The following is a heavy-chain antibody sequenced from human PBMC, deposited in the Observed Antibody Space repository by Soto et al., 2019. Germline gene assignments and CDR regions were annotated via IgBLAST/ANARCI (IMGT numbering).Heavy chain of an antibody. CDR1: GFTFSSYA. CDR2: ISTSGGST. V-gene: IGHV3-23*01. CDR3: AKGVGGSSSARSNAY. D-gene: IGHD6-6*01. Sequence: EVQLLESGGGLEQPGGSLRLSCAASGFTFSSYAMSWVRQAPGKGLEWVSAISTSGGSTYYADSVKGRFTIARDNPKNTLYLQMSSLRAEDTAVYYCAKGVGGSSSARSNAYWGQGTLVTVSS. J-gene: IGHJ4*02.